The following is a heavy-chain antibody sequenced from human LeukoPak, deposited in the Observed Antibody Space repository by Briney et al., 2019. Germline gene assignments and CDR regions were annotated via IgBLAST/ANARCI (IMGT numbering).Heavy chain of an antibody. D-gene: IGHD2-8*01. Sequence: PGGSLRLSCAASGFTFSSYAMHWVRQAPGKGLEWVAVISYGGRRKSYADSVKGRFTISRDDSKNTLYLQMNSLRTEDTAIYYCARDNNGDYWGQGTLVTVSS. CDR1: GFTFSSYA. CDR3: ARDNNGDY. V-gene: IGHV3-30*04. J-gene: IGHJ4*02. CDR2: ISYGGRRK.